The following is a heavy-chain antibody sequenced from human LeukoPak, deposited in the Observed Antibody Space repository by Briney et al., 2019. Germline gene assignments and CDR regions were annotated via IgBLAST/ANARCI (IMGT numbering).Heavy chain of an antibody. CDR1: GFTFSTSG. CDR3: ARGYCSSTSCHVARHFEY. Sequence: GGSLRLSSAASGFTFSTSGLGWVRQAPGKGLEWVSYITSGFVTHYIDSVKGRFTISRDNDKNSLYLQMNSLREEDTAVYYCARGYCSSTSCHVARHFEYWGQGTLVTVSS. CDR2: ITSGFVT. V-gene: IGHV3-48*02. D-gene: IGHD2-2*01. J-gene: IGHJ4*02.